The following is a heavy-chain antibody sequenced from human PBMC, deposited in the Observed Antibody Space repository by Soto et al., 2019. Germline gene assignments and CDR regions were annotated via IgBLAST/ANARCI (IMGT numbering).Heavy chain of an antibody. J-gene: IGHJ4*02. CDR2: VKQDGSEK. D-gene: IGHD1-7*01. Sequence: GGSLRLSCAASGFSFSNSWMSWVRQAPGKGLEWVANVKQDGSEKYYVDSVKGRFTISRDSAKNSLSLQMNSLRAEDTAVYYCARGFQTIDYWGQGTLVTVSS. CDR3: ARGFQTIDY. V-gene: IGHV3-7*01. CDR1: GFSFSNSW.